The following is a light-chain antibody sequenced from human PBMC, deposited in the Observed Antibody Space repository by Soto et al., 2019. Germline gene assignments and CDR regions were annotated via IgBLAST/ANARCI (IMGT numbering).Light chain of an antibody. Sequence: QSALTQPASVSGSPGQSITISCTGTNSDVGAYNYVSWYQQHPGKAPKLMIYEVSNRPSGVSNRFSGSKSDNTASLTISGLQAEDEADYYCSSYTSNSILVVFGGGTKVTV. CDR3: SSYTSNSILVV. CDR1: NSDVGAYNY. J-gene: IGLJ2*01. V-gene: IGLV2-14*01. CDR2: EVS.